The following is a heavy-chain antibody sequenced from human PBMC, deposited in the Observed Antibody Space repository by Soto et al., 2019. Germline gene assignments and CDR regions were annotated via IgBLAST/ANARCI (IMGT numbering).Heavy chain of an antibody. V-gene: IGHV4-34*01. CDR2: INHSGST. D-gene: IGHD6-6*01. J-gene: IGHJ5*02. CDR3: VRGGGAARPKNWFDP. Sequence: PSETLSLTCAVYGGSFSGYYWSWIRQPPGKGLGWIGEINHSGSTNYNPSLKSRVTISVDTSYNQFSLKLSSVTAAYTSVYYCVRGGGAARPKNWFDPWGQGTLVTVSS. CDR1: GGSFSGYY.